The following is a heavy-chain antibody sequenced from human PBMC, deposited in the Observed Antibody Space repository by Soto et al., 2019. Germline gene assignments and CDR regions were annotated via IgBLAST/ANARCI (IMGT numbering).Heavy chain of an antibody. Sequence: QVQLVQSGAEVKKPGASVKVSCKASGYTFTSYAMHWVRQAPGQRLEWMGWINAGNGNTKYSQKFQGRVTITRDTSASTAYMELSSLRSEDTAVYYCARALITMVRGVPVGDMDVWGQGTTVTVSS. D-gene: IGHD3-10*01. CDR3: ARALITMVRGVPVGDMDV. CDR1: GYTFTSYA. J-gene: IGHJ6*02. CDR2: INAGNGNT. V-gene: IGHV1-3*01.